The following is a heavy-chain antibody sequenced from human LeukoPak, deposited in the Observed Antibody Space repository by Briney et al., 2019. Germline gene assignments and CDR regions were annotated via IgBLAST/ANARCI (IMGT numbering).Heavy chain of an antibody. CDR1: GFTFSSYA. D-gene: IGHD2-2*02. Sequence: PGGSLRLSCAASGFTFSSYAMHWVRQAPGKGLEWVAVISYDGSNKYYADSVKGRFTISRGNSKNTLYLQMNSLRAADTAVYYCAREAGYCSGTSCYIYYYGMDAWGQGTTVTVSS. J-gene: IGHJ6*02. CDR2: ISYDGSNK. V-gene: IGHV3-30*14. CDR3: AREAGYCSGTSCYIYYYGMDA.